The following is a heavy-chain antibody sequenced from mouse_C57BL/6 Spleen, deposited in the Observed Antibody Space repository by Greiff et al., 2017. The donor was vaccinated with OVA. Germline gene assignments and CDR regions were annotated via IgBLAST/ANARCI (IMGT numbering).Heavy chain of an antibody. D-gene: IGHD3-3*01. CDR2: INPSSVYT. Sequence: QVQLQQSGAELARPGASVKMSCKASGYTFTSYTMHWVKQRPGQGLEWIGYINPSSVYTKYNQKFKDKATLTADKSSSTAYMQLSSLTSEDSAVYYCAREGAGDWYFDVWGTGTTVTVSS. J-gene: IGHJ1*03. CDR3: AREGAGDWYFDV. CDR1: GYTFTSYT. V-gene: IGHV1-4*01.